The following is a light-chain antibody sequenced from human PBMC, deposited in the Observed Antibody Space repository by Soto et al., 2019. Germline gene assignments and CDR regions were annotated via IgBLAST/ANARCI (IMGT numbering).Light chain of an antibody. J-gene: IGLJ3*02. Sequence: QTVVTQPPSASGTPGQRVTISCSGSSSNIGRNTVNWYQQLPGTAPKLLIHSNNQRPSGVPDRFSGSKSGTSASLAISGLQSEDEADYYCAAWDDSLNGWVFGGGTKLTVL. CDR3: AAWDDSLNGWV. V-gene: IGLV1-44*01. CDR2: SNN. CDR1: SSNIGRNT.